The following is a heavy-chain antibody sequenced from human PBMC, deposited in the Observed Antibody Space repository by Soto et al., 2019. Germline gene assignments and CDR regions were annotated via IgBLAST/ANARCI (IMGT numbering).Heavy chain of an antibody. Sequence: SVKVSCKASGDTFSIYTISWVRQAPGQGLEWMGRVIPIFDITSYTQRFQGRITITRDTSASTAYMELSSLRSEDTAVYYCARGLNGYLHYFDYWGQGTLVTVSS. CDR1: GDTFSIYT. D-gene: IGHD5-18*01. CDR2: VIPIFDIT. J-gene: IGHJ4*02. CDR3: ARGLNGYLHYFDY. V-gene: IGHV1-69*02.